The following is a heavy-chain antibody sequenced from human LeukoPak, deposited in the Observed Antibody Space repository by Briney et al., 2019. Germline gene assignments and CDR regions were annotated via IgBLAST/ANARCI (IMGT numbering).Heavy chain of an antibody. CDR1: GGSLSSYY. J-gene: IGHJ4*02. V-gene: IGHV4-4*09. Sequence: SETLSLTCTVSGGSLSSYYWSWIRQPPRKGLEWLGYIYNRGSTNYNPSLTSRLTISVDMSKNQFSLKLSSVTAADTAVYYCARTLVPAAALDYWGQGTLVTVSS. CDR3: ARTLVPAAALDY. D-gene: IGHD2-2*01. CDR2: IYNRGST.